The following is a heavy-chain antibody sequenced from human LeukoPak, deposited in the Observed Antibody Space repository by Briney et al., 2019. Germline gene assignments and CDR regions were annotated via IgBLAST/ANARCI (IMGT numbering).Heavy chain of an antibody. CDR3: ARQKWEQQGRDYYFNGLDV. V-gene: IGHV4-4*02. J-gene: IGHJ6*02. Sequence: SETLSLTCSVSIGSISSSKWWSWVRQSPAKGLEWIGEIYLYGTTNYNPSFTSRVTMSVDRSRNQFSLKLTSVTAADTAVYYCARQKWEQQGRDYYFNGLDVWGPGTTVIVSS. CDR1: IGSISSSKW. D-gene: IGHD1/OR15-1a*01. CDR2: IYLYGTT.